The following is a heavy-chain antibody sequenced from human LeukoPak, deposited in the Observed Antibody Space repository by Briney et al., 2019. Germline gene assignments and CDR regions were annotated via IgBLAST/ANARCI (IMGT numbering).Heavy chain of an antibody. D-gene: IGHD3-3*01. Sequence: PSETLSLTCAVYGGSLSGYYWSWIRQTPGKGLEWIGEINHSGSTNYNPSLKSRVTISVDTSKNQFSLKLRSVTAADTAVYYCARCLFGVVTKMAFDIWGQGTMVTVSS. V-gene: IGHV4-34*01. J-gene: IGHJ3*02. CDR2: INHSGST. CDR3: ARCLFGVVTKMAFDI. CDR1: GGSLSGYY.